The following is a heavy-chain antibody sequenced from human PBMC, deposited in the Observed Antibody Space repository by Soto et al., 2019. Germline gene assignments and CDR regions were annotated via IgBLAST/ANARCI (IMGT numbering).Heavy chain of an antibody. D-gene: IGHD5-12*01. J-gene: IGHJ3*02. CDR2: LSRGGGST. Sequence: EAQLLESGGGSVQPGGSLRLSCAASGFTFSSHGMSWIRQAPGKGLEWISGLSRGGGSTYYVDSVKGRFTISRDNAKNTLHLIMKSLRVEDTALYYCARDRQYRTDAIGIWCQGTMVTVSS. CDR1: GFTFSSHG. V-gene: IGHV3-23*01. CDR3: ARDRQYRTDAIGI.